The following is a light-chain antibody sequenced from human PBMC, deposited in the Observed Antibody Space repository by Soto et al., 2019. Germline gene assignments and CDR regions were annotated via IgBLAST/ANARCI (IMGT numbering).Light chain of an antibody. CDR3: GTWDSSLSADV. J-gene: IGLJ1*01. CDR2: END. Sequence: QSALTQPPSVSAAPGQKVTISCSGSSSNIGVTSVSWYQQPPGAAPKLLIYENDKRPSGIPDRFSGSKSGTSATLGITGLQTGDEADYYCGTWDSSLSADVFGTGTRSPS. V-gene: IGLV1-51*02. CDR1: SSNIGVTS.